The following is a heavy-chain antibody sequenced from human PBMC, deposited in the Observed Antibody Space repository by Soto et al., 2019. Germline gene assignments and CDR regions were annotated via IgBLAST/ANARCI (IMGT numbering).Heavy chain of an antibody. Sequence: QVYLVQSGAEVKKPGASVKVSCKASGYTFTDYYMHWVRQAPGQGLEWVGWINPNTGGTKYAQKFQGRVTLTRDTAVSKASMELRRLTSDATAVYYCARDNGLRSSTWSVTYSHYSGMDAWGLGTTVTVSS. V-gene: IGHV1-2*02. D-gene: IGHD2-21*02. CDR3: ARDNGLRSSTWSVTYSHYSGMDA. CDR2: INPNTGGT. CDR1: GYTFTDYY. J-gene: IGHJ6*02.